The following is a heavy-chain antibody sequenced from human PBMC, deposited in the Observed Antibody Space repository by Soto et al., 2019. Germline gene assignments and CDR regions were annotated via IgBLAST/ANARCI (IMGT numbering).Heavy chain of an antibody. J-gene: IGHJ4*02. D-gene: IGHD5-12*01. V-gene: IGHV1-69*12. CDR3: VRVVAIPGYPDN. Sequence: QVQLVQSGAEVRQPASSVKVSCKTSGGTFSSYAISWVRQAPGQGLEWMGGIVPIVDTSTYAQKFPGRVTITADESTSTVYMELSSVRSDDTAVYYCVRVVAIPGYPDNWGQGTLVTVSS. CDR1: GGTFSSYA. CDR2: IVPIVDTS.